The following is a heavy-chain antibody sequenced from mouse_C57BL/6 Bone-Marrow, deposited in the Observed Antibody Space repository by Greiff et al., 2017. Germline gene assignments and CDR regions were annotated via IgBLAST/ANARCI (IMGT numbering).Heavy chain of an antibody. J-gene: IGHJ4*01. Sequence: VKVEESGPGLVAPSQSLSISCTVSGFSLTSYGVSWVRQPPGKGLEWLGVIWGDGSTNYHSALISRLSISKDNSKSHVFLKLISLQTDDTAPYYCAKKLIYYDYDAFYYFAMDYWGQGTSVTVSS. CDR2: IWGDGST. V-gene: IGHV2-3*01. CDR1: GFSLTSYG. CDR3: AKKLIYYDYDAFYYFAMDY. D-gene: IGHD2-4*01.